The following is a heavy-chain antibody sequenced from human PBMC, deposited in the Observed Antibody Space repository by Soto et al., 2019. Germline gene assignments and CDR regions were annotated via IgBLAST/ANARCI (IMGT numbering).Heavy chain of an antibody. Sequence: PGGSLRLSCAASGFTFSSYAMSWVRQAPGKGLEWVSAISGSGGSTYYADSVKGRFTISRDNSKNSLYLQMNSLRAEDTAVYYCARGLRYYDFWSGYRPYGMDVWGQGTTVTVSS. CDR2: ISGSGGST. CDR3: ARGLRYYDFWSGYRPYGMDV. J-gene: IGHJ6*02. V-gene: IGHV3-23*01. D-gene: IGHD3-3*01. CDR1: GFTFSSYA.